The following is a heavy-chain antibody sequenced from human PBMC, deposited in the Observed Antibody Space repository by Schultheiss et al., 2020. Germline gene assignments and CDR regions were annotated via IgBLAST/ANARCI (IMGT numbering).Heavy chain of an antibody. Sequence: SVKVSCKASGGTFSSYAISWVRQAPGQGLEWMGGIIPIFGTANYAQKFQGRVTITADKSTSTAYMELSSLRSEDTAVYYCARDLRDGYNYHYYYGMDVWGQGTTVTVSS. J-gene: IGHJ6*02. CDR2: IIPIFGTA. D-gene: IGHD5-24*01. CDR3: ARDLRDGYNYHYYYGMDV. CDR1: GGTFSSYA. V-gene: IGHV1-69*06.